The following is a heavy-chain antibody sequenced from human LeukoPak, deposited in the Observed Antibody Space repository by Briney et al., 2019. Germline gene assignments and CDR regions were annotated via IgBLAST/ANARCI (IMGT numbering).Heavy chain of an antibody. CDR3: AGVGYYDSSGYYYLNYYFDY. Sequence: ASVKVSCKASGGTFSSYAISWVRQAPGQGLEWMGGIIPIFGTANYAQKFQGRVTITADESTSTAYMELSSLRSEDTAVYYCAGVGYYDSSGYYYLNYYFDYWGQGTLVTVSS. V-gene: IGHV1-69*01. CDR1: GGTFSSYA. CDR2: IIPIFGTA. D-gene: IGHD3-22*01. J-gene: IGHJ4*02.